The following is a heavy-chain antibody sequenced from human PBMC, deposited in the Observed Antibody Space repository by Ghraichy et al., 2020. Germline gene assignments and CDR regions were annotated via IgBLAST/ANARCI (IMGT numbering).Heavy chain of an antibody. CDR2: IYYSGST. J-gene: IGHJ4*02. CDR3: ASYSSSWYYFDY. CDR1: GGSISSSSYY. Sequence: SQTLSLTCTVSGGSISSSSYYWGWIRQPPGKGLEWIGSIYYSGSTYYNPSLKSRVTISVDTSKNQFSLKLSSVTAADTAVYYCASYSSSWYYFDYWGQGTLVTVSS. V-gene: IGHV4-39*07. D-gene: IGHD6-6*01.